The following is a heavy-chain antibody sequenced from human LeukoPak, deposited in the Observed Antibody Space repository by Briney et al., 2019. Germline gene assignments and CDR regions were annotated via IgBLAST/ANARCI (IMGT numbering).Heavy chain of an antibody. CDR2: INPNSGGT. D-gene: IGHD5-12*01. Sequence: ASVKVSCKASGYTFTCYYMHWVRQAPGQGREGMGWINPNSGGTNYAQKFQGRVAMTRDTSISTAYMELSRLRSDDTAVYYCARARVVRGYSGYGIWGQGTMVTFAS. J-gene: IGHJ3*02. CDR1: GYTFTCYY. V-gene: IGHV1-2*02. CDR3: ARARVVRGYSGYGI.